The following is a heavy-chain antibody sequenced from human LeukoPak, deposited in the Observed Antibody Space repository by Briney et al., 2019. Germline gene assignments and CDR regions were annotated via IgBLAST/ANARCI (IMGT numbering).Heavy chain of an antibody. J-gene: IGHJ4*02. V-gene: IGHV4-31*03. D-gene: IGHD3-22*01. Sequence: SETLSLTCTVSGGSISSGGYYWSWIRQHPGKGLEWIGYIYYSGSTYYNPSLKSRVTISVDTSKNQFSLKLSSVTAADTALYYCASKRPNYYDGSGYYYAWGQGTLVTVSS. CDR1: GGSISSGGYY. CDR2: IYYSGST. CDR3: ASKRPNYYDGSGYYYA.